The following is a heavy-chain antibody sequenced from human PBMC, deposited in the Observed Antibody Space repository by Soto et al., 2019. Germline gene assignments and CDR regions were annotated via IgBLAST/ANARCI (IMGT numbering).Heavy chain of an antibody. CDR2: IIPIFDTA. Sequence: SVKVSCKASGGTFRSSGISWVRQAPGQGLEWMGGIIPIFDTANYAQEFQGRVTFTADESTSTAYMELSSLRSEDTAVYYCARHDCISSSCYYYYYYGLDVWGLGTTVTVSS. D-gene: IGHD2-2*01. J-gene: IGHJ6*02. CDR3: ARHDCISSSCYYYYYYGLDV. V-gene: IGHV1-69*13. CDR1: GGTFRSSG.